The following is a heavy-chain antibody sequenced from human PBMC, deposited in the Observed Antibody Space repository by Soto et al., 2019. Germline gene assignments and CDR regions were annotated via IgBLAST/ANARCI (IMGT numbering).Heavy chain of an antibody. V-gene: IGHV1-18*04. D-gene: IGHD3-3*01. J-gene: IGHJ6*02. CDR3: ARDRPTNYYDFWSGPYYYYCMDV. CDR1: GYTFTSYG. Sequence: ASVKVSCKASGYTFTSYGISWVRQAPGQGLEWMGWISAYNGNTNYAQKLQGRVTMTTDTSTSTAYMELRSLRSDDTAVYYCARDRPTNYYDFWSGPYYYYCMDVWGQGTTVTVSS. CDR2: ISAYNGNT.